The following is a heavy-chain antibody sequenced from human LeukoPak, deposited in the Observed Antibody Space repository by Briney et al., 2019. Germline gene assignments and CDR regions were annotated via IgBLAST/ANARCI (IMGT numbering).Heavy chain of an antibody. D-gene: IGHD3-22*01. CDR1: GFTFSSYA. V-gene: IGHV3-23*01. J-gene: IGHJ4*02. CDR2: ISGSGGST. Sequence: PGGSLRLSCAASGFTFSSYAMSWVRQAPGKGLEWVSAISGSGGSTYYADSVKGRFTISRDNSKNTLYLQMNSLRAEDTAVYYCAEDFYDSSGKPPYYFDYWGQGTLVTVSS. CDR3: AEDFYDSSGKPPYYFDY.